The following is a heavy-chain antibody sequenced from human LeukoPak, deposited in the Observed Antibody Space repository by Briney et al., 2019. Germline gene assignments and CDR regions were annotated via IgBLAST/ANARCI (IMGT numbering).Heavy chain of an antibody. CDR1: GFTFSSYG. CDR3: ARGRYSGSYLLDY. V-gene: IGHV3-21*01. J-gene: IGHJ4*02. D-gene: IGHD1-26*01. Sequence: GGSLRLSCAASGFTFSSYGMHWVRQAPGKGLEWVSSISSSSTYRYYAASVRGRFTISRDNAKNSLYLQMNSLRAEDTALYYCARGRYSGSYLLDYWGQGTLVTVSS. CDR2: ISSSSTYR.